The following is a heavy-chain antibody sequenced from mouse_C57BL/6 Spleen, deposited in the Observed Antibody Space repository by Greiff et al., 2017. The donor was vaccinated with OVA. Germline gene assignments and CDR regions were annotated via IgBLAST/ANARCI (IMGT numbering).Heavy chain of an antibody. V-gene: IGHV1-22*01. CDR3: AREGDWHGYFDV. CDR1: GYTFTDYN. CDR2: INPNNGGT. D-gene: IGHD3-1*01. J-gene: IGHJ1*03. Sequence: EVKLQQSGPELVKPGASVKMSCKASGYTFTDYNMHWVKQSHGKSLEWIGYINPNNGGTSYNQKFKGKATLTVNKSSSTAYMELRSLTSEDSAVYYCAREGDWHGYFDVWGTGTTVTVSS.